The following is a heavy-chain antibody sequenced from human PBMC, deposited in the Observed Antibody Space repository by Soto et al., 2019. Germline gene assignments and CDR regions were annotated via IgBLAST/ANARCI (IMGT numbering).Heavy chain of an antibody. V-gene: IGHV1-69*13. D-gene: IGHD2-2*01. Sequence: SVKVSCKASGGTFSSYAISWVRQAPGQGLEWMGGIIPIFGTANYAQKLQGRVTITADESTSTAYMELSSLRSEDTAVYYCASPHPGVVVVPAAIPDYGIDVWGQGTTVTVSS. CDR3: ASPHPGVVVVPAAIPDYGIDV. CDR1: GGTFSSYA. J-gene: IGHJ6*02. CDR2: IIPIFGTA.